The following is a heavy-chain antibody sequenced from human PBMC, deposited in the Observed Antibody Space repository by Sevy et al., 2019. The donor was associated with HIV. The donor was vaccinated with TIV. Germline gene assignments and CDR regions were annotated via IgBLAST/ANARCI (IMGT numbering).Heavy chain of an antibody. CDR1: GFTFSSYS. CDR3: ARISCTNGVCFQGYYYYAMDV. CDR2: ISTSSSYI. J-gene: IGHJ6*02. V-gene: IGHV3-21*01. D-gene: IGHD2-8*01. Sequence: GGSLRLSCAASGFTFSSYSMNWVRQAPGKGLEWVSSISTSSSYIYYADSVKGRFTISRENAKNSLYLQMNSLRAEDTAVYYCARISCTNGVCFQGYYYYAMDVWGQGTTVTVSS.